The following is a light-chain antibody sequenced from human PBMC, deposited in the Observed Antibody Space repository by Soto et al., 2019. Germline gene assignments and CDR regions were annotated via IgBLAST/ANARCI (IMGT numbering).Light chain of an antibody. J-gene: IGLJ1*01. CDR3: CSYAGSSTYV. Sequence: QSALTQPASVSGSPGQSITISCTGTSSDVGSYNFVSWYQQHPGKAPKLMIYEGSKRPSGVSNRFSGSKSGNTAPLTISGLQAEDEADYYCCSYAGSSTYVFGTGTKLTVL. CDR1: SSDVGSYNF. CDR2: EGS. V-gene: IGLV2-23*01.